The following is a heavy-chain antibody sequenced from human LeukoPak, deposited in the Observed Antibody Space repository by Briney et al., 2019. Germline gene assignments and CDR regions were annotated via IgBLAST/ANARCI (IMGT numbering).Heavy chain of an antibody. CDR2: IYTSGST. V-gene: IGHV4-4*07. CDR1: GGSISSYY. D-gene: IGHD5-12*01. J-gene: IGHJ3*02. CDR3: ARVFGSGYDFRGAFDI. Sequence: SETLSLTCTVSGGSISSYYWSWIRQPAGKGLEWIGRIYTSGSTNYNPSLKSRVTISVDTSKIQFSLKLSSVTAADTAVYYCARVFGSGYDFRGAFDIWGQGTMVTVSS.